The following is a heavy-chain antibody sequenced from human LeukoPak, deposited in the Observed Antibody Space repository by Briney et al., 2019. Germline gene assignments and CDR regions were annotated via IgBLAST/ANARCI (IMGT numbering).Heavy chain of an antibody. CDR1: GGSISSYY. J-gene: IGHJ3*02. V-gene: IGHV4-4*07. D-gene: IGHD2-2*01. CDR2: IYTSGST. Sequence: SETLSLTCTVSGGSISSYYWSWIRQPAGKGLEWIGLIYTSGSTNYNPSLKSRVTMSVDTSKNQFSLKLSSVTAADTAVYYCARDRPYCSSTSCYGHAFDIWGQGTMVTVSS. CDR3: ARDRPYCSSTSCYGHAFDI.